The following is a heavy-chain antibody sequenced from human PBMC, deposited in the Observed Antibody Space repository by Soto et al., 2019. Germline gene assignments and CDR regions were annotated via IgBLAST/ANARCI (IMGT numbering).Heavy chain of an antibody. Sequence: QVQLQESGPGLVKPSETLSLTCTVSGDPITSYFWTWIRQPAGKGLEWIGHVFPGGPTSHNSSLKSRVSMSIDTSKNPFSLTLTSVTAADTAVYYCARTLSGFTYGSRQFYFDYWGQGTLVTVSS. CDR3: ARTLSGFTYGSRQFYFDY. V-gene: IGHV4-4*07. J-gene: IGHJ4*02. D-gene: IGHD3-10*01. CDR2: VFPGGPT. CDR1: GDPITSYF.